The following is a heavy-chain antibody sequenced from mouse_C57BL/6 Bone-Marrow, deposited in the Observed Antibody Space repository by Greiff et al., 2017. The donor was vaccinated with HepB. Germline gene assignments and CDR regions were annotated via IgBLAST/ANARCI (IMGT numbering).Heavy chain of an antibody. CDR1: GYTFTSYW. Sequence: VQLQQPGAELVKPGASVKMSCKASGYTFTSYWITWVKQRPGQGLEWIGDIYPGSGSTNYNEKFKSKATLTVDTSSSTAYMQLSSLTSEDSAVYYCASHYYGSSYCWYFDVCGTGTTVTVSS. J-gene: IGHJ1*03. CDR2: IYPGSGST. CDR3: ASHYYGSSYCWYFDV. D-gene: IGHD1-1*01. V-gene: IGHV1-55*01.